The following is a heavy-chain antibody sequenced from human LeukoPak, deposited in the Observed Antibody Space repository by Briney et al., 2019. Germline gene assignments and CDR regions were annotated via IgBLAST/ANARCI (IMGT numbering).Heavy chain of an antibody. Sequence: ASVKVFCKASGYTFTSYGISWVRQAPGQGLEWMGWISAYNGNTNYAQKLQGRVTMTTDTSTSTAYMELRTLRSDDTAVYYCARDRGYCSSTSCPPADFDYWGQGTLVTVSS. D-gene: IGHD2-2*01. J-gene: IGHJ4*02. CDR1: GYTFTSYG. V-gene: IGHV1-18*01. CDR3: ARDRGYCSSTSCPPADFDY. CDR2: ISAYNGNT.